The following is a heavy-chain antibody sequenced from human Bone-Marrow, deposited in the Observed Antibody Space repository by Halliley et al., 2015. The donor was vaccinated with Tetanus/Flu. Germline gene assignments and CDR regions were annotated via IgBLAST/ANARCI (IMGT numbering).Heavy chain of an antibody. CDR2: VYDSGST. V-gene: IGHV4-59*01. J-gene: IGHJ4*02. CDR3: VTGKGWLPDY. Sequence: GKGLEWIGYVYDSGSTKYNPSLKRRVTISRDTSKNRFSLDLNSVTAADTAVYYCVTGKGWLPDYWGQGVLVTVSS. D-gene: IGHD5-12*01.